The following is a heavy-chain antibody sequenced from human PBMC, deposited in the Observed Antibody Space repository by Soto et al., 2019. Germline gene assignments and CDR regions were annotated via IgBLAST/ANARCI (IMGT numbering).Heavy chain of an antibody. D-gene: IGHD4-4*01. CDR1: GGTFSSYS. V-gene: IGHV1-69*01. CDR2: IIPIFGTA. CDR3: AREDYRTYYFDY. Sequence: SVNGSCKASGGTFSSYSISWVRQAPGQGLEWMGGIIPIFGTANYAQKFQGRVTITADESTSTAYMELSSLRSEDTAVYYCAREDYRTYYFDYWGQGTLVTVSS. J-gene: IGHJ4*02.